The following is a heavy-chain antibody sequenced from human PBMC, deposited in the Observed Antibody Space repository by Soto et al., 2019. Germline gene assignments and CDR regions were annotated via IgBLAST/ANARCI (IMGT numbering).Heavy chain of an antibody. CDR2: ILPMFGAV. V-gene: IGHV1-69*06. CDR1: GGTSSNFV. CDR3: ARPTLSGYERGDSYYHTIDV. D-gene: IGHD3-22*01. J-gene: IGHJ6*02. Sequence: QMRLVQSGAEVKNSGSSVKVSCKASGGTSSNFVITWVRQVPGQGLEWLGGILPMFGAVKYAQKFQDRLTITAYRSTNTDSMELGSLRSEETAVYYCARPTLSGYERGDSYYHTIDVWGHGTTVTVS.